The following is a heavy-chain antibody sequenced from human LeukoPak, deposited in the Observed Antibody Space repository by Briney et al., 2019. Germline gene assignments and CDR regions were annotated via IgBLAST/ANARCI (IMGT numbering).Heavy chain of an antibody. CDR1: GYTFTSYY. V-gene: IGHV1-46*01. D-gene: IGHD3-22*01. CDR2: INPSGGST. J-gene: IGHJ3*02. CDR3: ARMAWEYYYDSSGYRGAFDI. Sequence: APVKVSCKASGYTFTSYYMHWVRQAPGQGLEWMGIINPSGGSTSYAQKFQGRVTMTRDMSTSTVYMELSSLRSEDTAVYYCARMAWEYYYDSSGYRGAFDIWGQGTMVTVSS.